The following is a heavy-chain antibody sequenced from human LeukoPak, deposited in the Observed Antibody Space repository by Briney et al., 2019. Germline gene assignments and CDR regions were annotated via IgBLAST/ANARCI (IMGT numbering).Heavy chain of an antibody. V-gene: IGHV1-2*02. CDR2: IYPNSGDT. CDR3: ARGPLYCSSTDCLSNWFDP. J-gene: IGHJ5*02. CDR1: GYTFTSYG. D-gene: IGHD2-2*01. Sequence: ASVRVSCKASGYTFTSYGISWMRQAPGQGLEWMGWIYPNSGDTNYAQNFQGRVTMTRDTSINTAYMELSSLRSDDTAVYYCARGPLYCSSTDCLSNWFDPWGQGTLVTVSS.